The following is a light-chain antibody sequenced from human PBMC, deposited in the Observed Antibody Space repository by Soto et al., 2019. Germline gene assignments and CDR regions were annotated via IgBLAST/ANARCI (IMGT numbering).Light chain of an antibody. CDR1: SSDVGSYDL. Sequence: QSVLTQPASVSGSPGQSITLSCTGTSSDVGSYDLVSWYQHHPGKAPKLIIYEGSERPSGVSNRFSGSKSGNTASLRISGLQAEDEADYYCCSYAGSTTYVFXAGTKVTVL. V-gene: IGLV2-23*01. CDR3: CSYAGSTTYV. J-gene: IGLJ1*01. CDR2: EGS.